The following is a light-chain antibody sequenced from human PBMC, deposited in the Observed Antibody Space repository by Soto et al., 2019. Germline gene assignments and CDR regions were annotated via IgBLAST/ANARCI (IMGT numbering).Light chain of an antibody. CDR1: QSVSSSY. CDR3: QQYGSSQFT. J-gene: IGKJ3*01. V-gene: IGKV3-20*01. Sequence: EIVLTQSPGTLSLSPGERATLSCRASQSVSSSYLAGYQQKPGQAPRLLIYGASSRATGIPDRFSGSGSGTDFTLTISRLEPEDFAVYYCQQYGSSQFTFGPGTKVDIK. CDR2: GAS.